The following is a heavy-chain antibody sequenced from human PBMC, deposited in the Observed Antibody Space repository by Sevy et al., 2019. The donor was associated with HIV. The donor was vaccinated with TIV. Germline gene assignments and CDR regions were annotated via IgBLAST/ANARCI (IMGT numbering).Heavy chain of an antibody. D-gene: IGHD3-16*01. J-gene: IGHJ4*02. V-gene: IGHV3-30*02. CDR3: AKGPRPMSSFGGAADY. Sequence: GGSLRLSCAASGFTFSNYGMHWVRQAPGKGLEWVAFIRYDGSTKYYIDSVKGRFTISRDNSKNTLYLQMSSLRGEDTAVYYCAKGPRPMSSFGGAADYWGQGTLVTVSS. CDR2: IRYDGSTK. CDR1: GFTFSNYG.